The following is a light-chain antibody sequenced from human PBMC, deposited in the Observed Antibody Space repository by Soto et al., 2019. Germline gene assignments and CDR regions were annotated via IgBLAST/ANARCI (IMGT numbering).Light chain of an antibody. CDR1: SSDVGGYNY. CDR2: DVS. Sequence: QSALTQPASVSGSPGQSITISCTGISSDVGGYNYVSWYQHHPGKAPKLTIYDVSNRPSGVSNRFSGSKSGDTASLTISGLQAEDEADYYCSSYTSGSTLVFGGGTKLTVL. V-gene: IGLV2-14*03. J-gene: IGLJ2*01. CDR3: SSYTSGSTLV.